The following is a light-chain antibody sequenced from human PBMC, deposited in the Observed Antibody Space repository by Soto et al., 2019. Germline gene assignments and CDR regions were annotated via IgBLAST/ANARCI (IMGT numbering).Light chain of an antibody. CDR3: QQYGGSPVT. Sequence: EIVLTQSPGTLSLSPGERATLSCRASQSIASNYLAWYHHKPGQGPRLLIYAASNRATGIPDRFSGSGSGTDFTLSISRLEPEDVAVYCCQQYGGSPVTFGGGTKVEIK. V-gene: IGKV3-20*01. CDR1: QSIASNY. CDR2: AAS. J-gene: IGKJ4*01.